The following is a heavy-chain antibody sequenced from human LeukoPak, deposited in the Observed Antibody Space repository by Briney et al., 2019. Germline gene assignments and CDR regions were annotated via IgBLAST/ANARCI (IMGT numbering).Heavy chain of an antibody. CDR1: GFTFSSYT. CDR2: ISGSSTYT. Sequence: GGSLRLSCAASGFTFSSYTMNWVRQAPGKGLEWVSSISGSSTYTYHAESVKGRFTISRDNAKNSLYLQMNSLRAEDTAVYYCARDWGYGFNYWGQGTLVTVSS. D-gene: IGHD5-18*01. CDR3: ARDWGYGFNY. J-gene: IGHJ4*02. V-gene: IGHV3-21*01.